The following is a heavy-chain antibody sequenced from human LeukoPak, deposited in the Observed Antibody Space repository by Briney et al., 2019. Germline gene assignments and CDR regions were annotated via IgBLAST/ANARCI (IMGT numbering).Heavy chain of an antibody. CDR2: ISSSGSTI. D-gene: IGHD3-22*01. CDR1: GFTFSDYY. CDR3: ARVIRDSSGYFDL. J-gene: IGHJ2*01. V-gene: IGHV3-11*04. Sequence: GGSLRLSCAASGFTFSDYYMSWIRQAPGKGLEWVSYISSSGSTIYYADSVKGRFAISRDNAKNSLYLQMNSLRAEDTAVYYCARVIRDSSGYFDLWGRGTLVTVSS.